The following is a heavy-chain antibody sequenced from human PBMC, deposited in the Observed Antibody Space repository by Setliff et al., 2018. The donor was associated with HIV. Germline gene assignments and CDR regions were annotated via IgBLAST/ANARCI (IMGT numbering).Heavy chain of an antibody. CDR3: ARGWVRGPIISPGTYFSYGLDV. Sequence: SETLSLTCTVSGGSISSYYWSWIRQPAGKGLEWIGRIYTSGSTNYNPSLKSRVTISVDTSKNQFSLKLTSMTAADTAVYYCARGWVRGPIISPGTYFSYGLDVWGQGTPVTVSS. V-gene: IGHV4-4*07. CDR2: IYTSGST. J-gene: IGHJ6*02. CDR1: GGSISSYY. D-gene: IGHD3-10*01.